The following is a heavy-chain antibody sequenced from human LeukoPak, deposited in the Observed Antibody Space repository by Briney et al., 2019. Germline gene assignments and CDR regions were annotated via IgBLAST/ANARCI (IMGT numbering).Heavy chain of an antibody. CDR3: AKGVKQIVVVTAQHYLDY. Sequence: LSLTCTVSGGSISSSSYYWGWIRQPPGKGLEWVAVISYDGSNKYYADSVKGRFTISRDNSKNTLYLQMNSLRAEDTAVYYCAKGVKQIVVVTAQHYLDYWGQGTLVTVSS. J-gene: IGHJ4*02. CDR1: GGSISSSS. V-gene: IGHV3-30*18. CDR2: ISYDGSNK. D-gene: IGHD2-21*02.